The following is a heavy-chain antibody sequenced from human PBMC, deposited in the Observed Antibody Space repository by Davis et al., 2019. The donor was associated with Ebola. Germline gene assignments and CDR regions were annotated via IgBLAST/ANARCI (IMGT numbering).Heavy chain of an antibody. Sequence: KISCKGSRYSFTSYWIGWVRQMPGKGLEWMGIIYPGDSDTRYSPSFQGQVTISADKSISTAYLQWSSLKASDTAMYYCARAESYSSNWYPDVYYYYGMDVWGQGTTVTVSS. CDR3: ARAESYSSNWYPDVYYYYGMDV. CDR2: IYPGDSDT. CDR1: RYSFTSYW. J-gene: IGHJ6*02. D-gene: IGHD6-13*01. V-gene: IGHV5-51*01.